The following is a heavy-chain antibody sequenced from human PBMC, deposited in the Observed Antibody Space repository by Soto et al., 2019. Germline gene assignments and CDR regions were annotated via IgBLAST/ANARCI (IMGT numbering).Heavy chain of an antibody. CDR3: ARGGQFPLRSTQGVGMFDP. D-gene: IGHD3-3*01. CDR1: GGSISSGGYY. V-gene: IGHV4-31*03. CDR2: IYYSGST. J-gene: IGHJ5*02. Sequence: QVQLQESGPGLVKPSQTLSLTCTVSGGSISSGGYYWSWIRQHPGKGLEWIGYIYYSGSTYYNPSLKSRVTISVDTSKNQFSLKLSSVTAADTAVYYCARGGQFPLRSTQGVGMFDPWGQGTLVTVSS.